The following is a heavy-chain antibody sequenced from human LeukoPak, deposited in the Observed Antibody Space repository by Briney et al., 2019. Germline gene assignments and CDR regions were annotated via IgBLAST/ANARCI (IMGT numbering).Heavy chain of an antibody. CDR3: ARDARAPYHYYGMDV. V-gene: IGHV1-18*01. J-gene: IGHJ6*02. CDR1: GYTFTSYG. Sequence: ASVKVSCKASGYTFTSYGISWVRQAPGQGLEWMGWISAYYGNTNYAQKLQGRVTMTTDTSTSTAYMELRSLRSDDTAVYYCARDARAPYHYYGMDVWGQGTTVTVSS. CDR2: ISAYYGNT.